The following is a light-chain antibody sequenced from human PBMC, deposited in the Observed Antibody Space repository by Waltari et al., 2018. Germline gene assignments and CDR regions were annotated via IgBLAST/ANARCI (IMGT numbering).Light chain of an antibody. Sequence: SALTQPASVSGSPGPSITISCPGTSHDIGDYNYVSWYQHQSGKAPKLMIYDVTERPSGVSNRFSGSKSGNTASLTISGLQADDEADYYCTSFSTISTSLFGGGTKVTVL. CDR1: SHDIGDYNY. CDR2: DVT. V-gene: IGLV2-14*03. J-gene: IGLJ3*02. CDR3: TSFSTISTSL.